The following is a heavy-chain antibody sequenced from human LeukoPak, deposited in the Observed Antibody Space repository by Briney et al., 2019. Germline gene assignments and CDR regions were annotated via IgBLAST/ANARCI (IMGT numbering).Heavy chain of an antibody. V-gene: IGHV3-48*01. CDR2: ISGSTSTI. CDR1: KFTFSSYS. J-gene: IGHJ5*02. CDR3: ARASSSSRSNWFDP. Sequence: GGSLRLSCAASKFTFSSYSMNWVRQAPGKGLEWVSYISGSTSTIYYADSVKGRFTISRDNAKNSLYLQMTSLRAEDTAVYYCARASSSSRSNWFDPWGQGTLVIVSS. D-gene: IGHD6-13*01.